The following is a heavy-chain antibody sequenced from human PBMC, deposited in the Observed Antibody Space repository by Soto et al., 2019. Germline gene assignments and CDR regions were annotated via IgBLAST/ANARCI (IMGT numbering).Heavy chain of an antibody. CDR2: ISRGGDRT. J-gene: IGHJ4*02. CDR3: ARARCSSGQCYYLDY. CDR1: GFTFSSYN. D-gene: IGHD3-22*01. Sequence: EVQLVESGAGLVQPGGSLRLSCAASGFTFSSYNIHWIRQAPGKGLEFVSAISRGGDRTSYADSVKGRFIITRDNSKYSVWLQIGSLRTDDMAVYYCARARCSSGQCYYLDYWGQGALVTVSS. V-gene: IGHV3-64*02.